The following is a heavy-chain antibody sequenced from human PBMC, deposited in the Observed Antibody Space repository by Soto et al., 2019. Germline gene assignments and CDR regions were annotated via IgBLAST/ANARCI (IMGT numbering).Heavy chain of an antibody. J-gene: IGHJ4*02. CDR1: GGSFSGYY. V-gene: IGHV4-34*01. D-gene: IGHD3-3*01. Sequence: PSETLSLTCAVYGGSFSGYYWSWIRQPPGKGLEWIGEINHSGSTNYNPSLKSRVTISVDTSKNQFSLKLSSVTAADTAVYYCATVIETIFGVVTRGGFDYWGQGTLVTVSS. CDR3: ATVIETIFGVVTRGGFDY. CDR2: INHSGST.